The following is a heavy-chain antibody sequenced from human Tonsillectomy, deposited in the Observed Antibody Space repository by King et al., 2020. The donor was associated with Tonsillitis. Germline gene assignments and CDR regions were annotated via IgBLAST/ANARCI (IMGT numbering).Heavy chain of an antibody. CDR2: IYYSGIT. D-gene: IGHD5-24*01. J-gene: IGHJ4*02. V-gene: IGHV4-31*03. CDR1: GVSVNSGGYY. Sequence: QLQESGPGLVKPSQTLSLTCTVSGVSVNSGGYYWTWIRQHPGKGLEYIGYIYYSGITYYHPSRKRRVTISIDTSKNQFSLKLSAVTASDTAVYYCARTMAPNPQFDIWGQGTLVAVSS. CDR3: ARTMAPNPQFDI.